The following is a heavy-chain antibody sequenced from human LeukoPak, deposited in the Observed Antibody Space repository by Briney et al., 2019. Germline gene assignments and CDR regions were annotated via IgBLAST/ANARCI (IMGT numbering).Heavy chain of an antibody. CDR1: GYTFTGYY. CDR2: INPNSGGT. CDR3: ARGPGDGYYTERAFDI. D-gene: IGHD5-24*01. Sequence: ASVKVSCKASGYTFTGYYMHWVRQAPGQGLEWTGWINPNSGGTNYAQKFQGRVTMTRDTSISTAYMELSRLRSDDTAVYYCARGPGDGYYTERAFDIWGQGTMVTVSS. J-gene: IGHJ3*02. V-gene: IGHV1-2*02.